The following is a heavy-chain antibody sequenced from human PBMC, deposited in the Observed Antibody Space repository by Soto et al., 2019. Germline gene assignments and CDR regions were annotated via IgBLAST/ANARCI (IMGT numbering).Heavy chain of an antibody. Sequence: ASVKVSCKASGGTFSSYAISWVRQAPGQGLEWMGGIIPIFGTANYAQKFQGRVTITADESTSTAYMELSGLRSEDTAVYYCARVAGNPWNPRNGFDMWGQGTMVTVSS. CDR1: GGTFSSYA. CDR2: IIPIFGTA. J-gene: IGHJ3*02. V-gene: IGHV1-69*13. D-gene: IGHD1-1*01. CDR3: ARVAGNPWNPRNGFDM.